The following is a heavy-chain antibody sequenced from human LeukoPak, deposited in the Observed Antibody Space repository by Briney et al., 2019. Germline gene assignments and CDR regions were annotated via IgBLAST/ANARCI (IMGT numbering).Heavy chain of an antibody. D-gene: IGHD1-20*01. CDR1: GYTFTDYG. CDR3: VRVKSNNWWGNFDY. CDR2: VSANTGNT. V-gene: IGHV1-18*04. Sequence: ASVKVSCKAFGYTFTDYGITWVRQAPGQGLQWLGWVSANTGNTNYAQRFQGRVTMTIDTSTSTAYMELRSLGSDDTAVYYCVRVKSNNWWGNFDYWGQGTLVTVS. J-gene: IGHJ4*02.